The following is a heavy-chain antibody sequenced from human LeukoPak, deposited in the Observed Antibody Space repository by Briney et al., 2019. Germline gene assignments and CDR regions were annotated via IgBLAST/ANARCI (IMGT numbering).Heavy chain of an antibody. Sequence: SETLSLTCTVSGGSISSYYWSWIRQPPGKGLEWIGYIFATGRTNYNPSLESRVTISVDTSKSQFSLKLNSVTAADTALYYCARHKAGYDFGFDYWGQGTLVTVSS. D-gene: IGHD5-12*01. J-gene: IGHJ4*02. CDR3: ARHKAGYDFGFDY. V-gene: IGHV4-4*09. CDR2: IFATGRT. CDR1: GGSISSYY.